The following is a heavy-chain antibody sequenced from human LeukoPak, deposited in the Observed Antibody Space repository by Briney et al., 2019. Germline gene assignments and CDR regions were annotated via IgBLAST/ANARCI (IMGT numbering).Heavy chain of an antibody. J-gene: IGHJ4*02. D-gene: IGHD3-3*01. Sequence: SVKVSCKASGGTFSSYAISWVRQAPGQGLEWMGGIIPIFGTANYAQKFQGRVTITADESTSTAYMELSSLRSEDTAVYYCARVSIRGLRFLEQGEGRYYFDYWSQGTLVTVSS. CDR1: GGTFSSYA. CDR3: ARVSIRGLRFLEQGEGRYYFDY. V-gene: IGHV1-69*13. CDR2: IIPIFGTA.